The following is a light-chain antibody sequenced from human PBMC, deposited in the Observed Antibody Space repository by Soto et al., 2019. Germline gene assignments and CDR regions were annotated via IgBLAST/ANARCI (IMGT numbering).Light chain of an antibody. Sequence: QSVLTQPPSVSAAPRQKVTISCSGSNSNIGNNYVSWYKQHPGTAPPLLIYDNNNRPSGIPDRFSGSKSGTSATLSITGLQTGDEADYFCATWDGRLSAGVFGGGTKLTVL. J-gene: IGLJ2*01. CDR2: DNN. CDR1: NSNIGNNY. V-gene: IGLV1-51*01. CDR3: ATWDGRLSAGV.